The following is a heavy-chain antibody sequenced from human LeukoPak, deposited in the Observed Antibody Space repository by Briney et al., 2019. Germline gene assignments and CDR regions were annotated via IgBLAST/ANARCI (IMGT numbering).Heavy chain of an antibody. CDR1: GYIFTSYG. CDR3: AREDYYDSSGYPDD. D-gene: IGHD3-22*01. Sequence: ASVKVSCKASGYIFTSYGISWVRQAPGQGLEWMGWISAYNGNTNNAQNLQGRVTMTTDTSTSTAYMELRSLRSDDTAVYYCAREDYYDSSGYPDDWGQGTLVTVSS. V-gene: IGHV1-18*01. J-gene: IGHJ4*02. CDR2: ISAYNGNT.